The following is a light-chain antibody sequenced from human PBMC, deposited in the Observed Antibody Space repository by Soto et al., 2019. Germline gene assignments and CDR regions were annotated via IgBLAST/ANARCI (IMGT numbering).Light chain of an antibody. V-gene: IGLV2-14*03. CDR3: SSYTISSVV. CDR2: DVI. Sequence: QSALTQPASVSGSPGQSITISCAGTSSDIGSYNYVSWYKQHPGKAPKLLIYDVINRASGVSSRCSGSKSGNTASLTISGLEAEDEADYYCSSYTISSVVFGGGTKLTVL. CDR1: SSDIGSYNY. J-gene: IGLJ2*01.